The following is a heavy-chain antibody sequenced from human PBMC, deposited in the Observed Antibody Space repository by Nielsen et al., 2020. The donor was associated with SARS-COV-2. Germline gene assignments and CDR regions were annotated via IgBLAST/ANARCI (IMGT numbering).Heavy chain of an antibody. Sequence: WIRQPPGKGLEWIGYIYYSGSTNYNPPLKSRVTISVDTSKNQFSLKLSSVTAADTAVYYCAKEVRWQQRAHGVRHYYYYMDVWGKGTTVTVSS. CDR3: AKEVRWQQRAHGVRHYYYYMDV. D-gene: IGHD6-13*01. CDR2: IYYSGST. J-gene: IGHJ6*03. V-gene: IGHV4-59*01.